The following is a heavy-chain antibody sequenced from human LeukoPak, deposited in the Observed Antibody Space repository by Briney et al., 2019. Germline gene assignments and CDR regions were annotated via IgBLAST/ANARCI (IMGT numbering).Heavy chain of an antibody. J-gene: IGHJ4*02. V-gene: IGHV3-21*01. CDR1: GFTFSSYW. CDR3: ARVGDSGYCSSTSFYTDY. D-gene: IGHD2-2*02. Sequence: GGSLRLSCAASGFTFSSYWMSWVRQAPGKGLEWVSSISSSSSYIYYADSVKGRFTISRDNAKNSLYLQMNSLRAEDTAVYYCARVGDSGYCSSTSFYTDYWGQGTLVTVSS. CDR2: ISSSSSYI.